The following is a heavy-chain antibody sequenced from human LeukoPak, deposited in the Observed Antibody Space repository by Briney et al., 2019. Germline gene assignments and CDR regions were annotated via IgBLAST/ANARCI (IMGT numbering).Heavy chain of an antibody. D-gene: IGHD5-18*01. Sequence: GRSLRLSCAASGFTFSSYGVSWVRQPAGEGLGWVSYISSSGRTIYSADSVKGRFTISRENAKNSLYLQMNSLTREDTAVYYCARDVDTATDYWGQGTLVTVSS. CDR3: ARDVDTATDY. V-gene: IGHV3-48*03. CDR2: ISSSGRTI. J-gene: IGHJ4*02. CDR1: GFTFSSYG.